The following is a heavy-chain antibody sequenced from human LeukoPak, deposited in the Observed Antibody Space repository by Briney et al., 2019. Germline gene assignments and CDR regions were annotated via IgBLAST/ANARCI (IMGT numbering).Heavy chain of an antibody. CDR3: ARVAAQDCSGGSCYHYGMDV. CDR2: IYPGDSDT. D-gene: IGHD2-15*01. Sequence: GESLKISCKGSGYSFTGYWIGWVRQMPGKGLEWMGIIYPGDSDTRYSPSFQGQVTISADKSISTAYLQWSSLKASDTAMYYCARVAAQDCSGGSCYHYGMDVWGKGTTVTVSS. CDR1: GYSFTGYW. J-gene: IGHJ6*04. V-gene: IGHV5-51*01.